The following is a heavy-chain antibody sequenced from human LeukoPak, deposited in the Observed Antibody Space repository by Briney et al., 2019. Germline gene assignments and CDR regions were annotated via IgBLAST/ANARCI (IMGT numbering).Heavy chain of an antibody. CDR1: GFTFNAFG. V-gene: IGHV3-48*01. D-gene: IGHD3-22*01. Sequence: GGSLRLSCAASGFTFNAFGMNWVRQAPGKGLEWVSYIDTTSGAIYYADSVKGRFTISRDSAKNSLYLQMNSLRAEDTAVYYCAKDDHDYYEDYWGQGTLVTVSS. CDR3: AKDDHDYYEDY. CDR2: IDTTSGAI. J-gene: IGHJ4*02.